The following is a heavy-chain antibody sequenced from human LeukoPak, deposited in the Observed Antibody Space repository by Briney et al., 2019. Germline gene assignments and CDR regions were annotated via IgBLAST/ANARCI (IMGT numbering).Heavy chain of an antibody. D-gene: IGHD6-13*01. CDR3: ARAGSSWYEVRFDP. CDR1: GGSISSYY. CDR2: IYTSGST. Sequence: SETLSLTCTVSGGSISSYYWSWVRQPAGKGLEWIGRIYTSGSTNYNPSLKSRVTMSVDTSKNQFSLKLSSVTAADTAVYYCARAGSSWYEVRFDPWGQGTLVTVSS. V-gene: IGHV4-4*07. J-gene: IGHJ5*02.